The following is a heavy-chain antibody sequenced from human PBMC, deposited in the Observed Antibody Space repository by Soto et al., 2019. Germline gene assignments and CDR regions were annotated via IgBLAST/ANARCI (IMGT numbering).Heavy chain of an antibody. V-gene: IGHV1-24*01. CDR3: ARGGGIVVVTAPYDR. CDR1: GYTLTELS. D-gene: IGHD2-21*02. J-gene: IGHJ5*02. Sequence: ASVKVSCKVSGYTLTELSMHWVRQAPGKGLEWMGGFDPEDGETIYAQKFQGRVTMTSDTSTSTVHMELGSLTSEDTAVYYCARGGGIVVVTAPYDRWGQ. CDR2: FDPEDGET.